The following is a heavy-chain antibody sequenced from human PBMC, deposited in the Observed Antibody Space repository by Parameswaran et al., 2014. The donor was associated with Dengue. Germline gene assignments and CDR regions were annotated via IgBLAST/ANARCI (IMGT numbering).Heavy chain of an antibody. J-gene: IGHJ6*02. Sequence: RWIRQPPGKGLEWIGEINHSGSTNYNPSLKSRVTISVDTSKNQFSLKLSSVTAADTAVYYCAREVLLWFRESYPRSRSRNGMDVWGQGDHGHRSP. D-gene: IGHD3-10*01. CDR2: INHSGST. CDR3: AREVLLWFRESYPRSRSRNGMDV. V-gene: IGHV4-34*01.